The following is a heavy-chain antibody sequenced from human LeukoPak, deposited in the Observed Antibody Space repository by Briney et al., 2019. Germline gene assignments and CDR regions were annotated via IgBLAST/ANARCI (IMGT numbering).Heavy chain of an antibody. V-gene: IGHV3-23*01. J-gene: IGHJ3*02. Sequence: GGSLRLSCAASGFTITTYAMGRVRQAPGKGLEWVSVISDRGDSTHYADSVKGRFTISRDSSKNTLYLQINSLRGEDTAVYYCAKGRWGLTINNFDIWGQGTMVTVSS. CDR3: AKGRWGLTINNFDI. CDR2: ISDRGDST. CDR1: GFTITTYA. D-gene: IGHD3-9*01.